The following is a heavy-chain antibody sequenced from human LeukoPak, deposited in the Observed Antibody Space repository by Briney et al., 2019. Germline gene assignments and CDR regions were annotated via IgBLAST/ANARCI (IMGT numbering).Heavy chain of an antibody. D-gene: IGHD3-3*01. CDR3: ARGRFLEWFLIDY. CDR2: INSDGSST. Sequence: GGSLRLSCAASGFTFSSYWMHWVRQAPGKGLVWVSRINSDGSSTSYADSVKGRFTISRDNAKNTLYLQMNSLRAEDTAVYYCARGRFLEWFLIDYWGQGTLVTVSS. V-gene: IGHV3-74*01. J-gene: IGHJ4*02. CDR1: GFTFSSYW.